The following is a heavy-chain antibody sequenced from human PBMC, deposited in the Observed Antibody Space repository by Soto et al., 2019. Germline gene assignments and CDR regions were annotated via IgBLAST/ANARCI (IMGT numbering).Heavy chain of an antibody. CDR2: IYYSGST. CDR3: ASRYGSGFDY. Sequence: QVQLQESGPGLVKPSETLSLTCTVSGGSISSYYWSWIRQPPGKGLEWIGYIYYSGSTNYNPSHKTRVTTXLDTSKNEFSLKLSSVTAADAAVEYCASRYGSGFDYWGQGTLVTVSS. J-gene: IGHJ4*02. CDR1: GGSISSYY. D-gene: IGHD5-18*01. V-gene: IGHV4-59*08.